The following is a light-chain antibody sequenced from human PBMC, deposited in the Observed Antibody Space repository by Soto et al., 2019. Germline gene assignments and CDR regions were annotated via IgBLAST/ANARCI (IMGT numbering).Light chain of an antibody. CDR2: GAS. Sequence: EIVLTQSPVTLSLSPGERATLSCRASQSVSSSFLAWYQQKPGQAPRLLIYGASTRATGIPARFSGSGSGTDFTLTISRLEPEDFAVYYCQQYGSSRALTFGGGTKVDIK. J-gene: IGKJ4*01. V-gene: IGKV3-20*01. CDR3: QQYGSSRALT. CDR1: QSVSSSF.